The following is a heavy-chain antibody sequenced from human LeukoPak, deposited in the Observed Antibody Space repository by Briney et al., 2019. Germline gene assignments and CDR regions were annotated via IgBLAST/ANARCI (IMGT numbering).Heavy chain of an antibody. CDR2: VYYTGTT. CDR1: GGSLSSYY. J-gene: IGHJ6*02. D-gene: IGHD3-10*01. Sequence: PSETLSLTCTVSGGSLSSYYWSWVRQPPGKGLEWIGYVYYTGTTNYNPSLKSRVTISLGPSKNQFSLKLTSVTAADTAIYYCARVDYFGPGNIYNFHYGMHVWGQGTTVTVSS. CDR3: ARVDYFGPGNIYNFHYGMHV. V-gene: IGHV4-59*01.